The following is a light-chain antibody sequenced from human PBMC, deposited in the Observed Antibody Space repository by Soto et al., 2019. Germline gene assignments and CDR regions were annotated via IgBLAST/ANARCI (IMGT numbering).Light chain of an antibody. CDR3: QQRSNLLT. V-gene: IGKV3-11*01. CDR1: QSINRH. Sequence: EIVLTQSPATLSLSPGERATLSCRASQSINRHLAWYRQKPGQAPRLLIYDASNRAAGIPARFSGSGSGTDFTLTISSLEPEDFAVYYCQQRSNLLTFGGGTKVDIK. CDR2: DAS. J-gene: IGKJ4*01.